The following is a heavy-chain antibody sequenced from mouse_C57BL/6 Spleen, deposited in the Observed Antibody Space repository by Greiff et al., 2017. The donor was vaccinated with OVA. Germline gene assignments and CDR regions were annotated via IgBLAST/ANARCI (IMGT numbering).Heavy chain of an antibody. V-gene: IGHV1-80*01. CDR2: IYPGAGDT. CDR1: GYAFSSYW. J-gene: IGHJ1*03. CDR3: ARSASYGNYWYFDV. Sequence: QVQLQQSGAELVKPGASVKISCKASGYAFSSYWMNWVKQRPGKGLEWIGQIYPGAGDTNYNGKFKGKATLTADQSSSTAYMQLSSLTSEDSEVYFCARSASYGNYWYFDVWGTGTTVTVSS. D-gene: IGHD2-10*01.